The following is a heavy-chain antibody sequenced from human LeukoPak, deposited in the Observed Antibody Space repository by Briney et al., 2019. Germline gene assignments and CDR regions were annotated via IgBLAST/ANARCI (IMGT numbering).Heavy chain of an antibody. CDR2: ISGSGVST. CDR1: GFRFSSYA. D-gene: IGHD1-7*01. Sequence: GGSLRLSCAASGFRFSSYAMSWVRQAPGKGLEWVSAISGSGVSTYYADSVKGRSTVSRDNSKNTLYLQMSSLRAEDTAVYYCAKDERNWNYNLASQTYDWGQGTLVTVSS. CDR3: AKDERNWNYNLASQTYD. V-gene: IGHV3-23*01. J-gene: IGHJ4*02.